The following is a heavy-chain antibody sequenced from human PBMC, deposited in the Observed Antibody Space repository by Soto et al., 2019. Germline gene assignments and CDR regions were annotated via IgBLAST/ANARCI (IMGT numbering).Heavy chain of an antibody. V-gene: IGHV3-23*01. CDR3: AKDSQRWLQEFDY. D-gene: IGHD5-12*01. CDR1: GFTFSSYA. CDR2: ISGSGGST. J-gene: IGHJ4*02. Sequence: EVQLLESGGGLVQPGGSLRLSCAASGFTFSSYAMSWVRQAPGKGLEWVSAISGSGGSTFYADSVKGRFTISRDNSKNTVYLQMNSLRAEDTAIYYCAKDSQRWLQEFDYWGQGTLVTVYS.